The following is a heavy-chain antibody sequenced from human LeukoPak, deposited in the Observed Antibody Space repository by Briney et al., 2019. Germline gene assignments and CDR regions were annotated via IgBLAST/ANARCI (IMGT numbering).Heavy chain of an antibody. CDR2: INPNSGGT. CDR3: AREGKGYSSPHDY. V-gene: IGHV1-2*02. CDR1: GYTFTGYY. D-gene: IGHD6-19*01. J-gene: IGHJ4*02. Sequence: ASVNVSCKASGYTFTGYYMHWVRQAPGQVLDWIGWINPNSGGTNYAQKFQGRVTMTRDTSIRTAYMELSRMRYDDTAVYYCAREGKGYSSPHDYWGQGTLVTVSS.